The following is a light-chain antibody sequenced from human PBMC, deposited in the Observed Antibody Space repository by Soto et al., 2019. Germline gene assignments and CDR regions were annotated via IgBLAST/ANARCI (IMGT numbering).Light chain of an antibody. CDR1: QDISNY. Sequence: DIQMTQSPSSPSASVGDRVTITCQASQDISNYLNWYQQKPGKAPKLLIYDAANLETGVPTRFSGSGSGTDFTYTISSLQPEDIASYYCQQYDTLPVHYTFGQATKLEIK. V-gene: IGKV1-33*01. CDR2: DAA. CDR3: QQYDTLPVHYT. J-gene: IGKJ2*01.